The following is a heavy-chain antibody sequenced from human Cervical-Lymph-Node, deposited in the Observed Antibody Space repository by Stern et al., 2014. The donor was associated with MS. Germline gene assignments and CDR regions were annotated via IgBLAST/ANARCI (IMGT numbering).Heavy chain of an antibody. V-gene: IGHV3-9*01. Sequence: EVQLVESGGGLVQPGRALRLSCRASQITFDDYGFHWVRQGPGKGLEWDAGIGWNSATKVYADSVKCRFTISRDNARDSLYLQMNNLTPDDTALYYCAKSYSSSWSGWIDSWGQGILVTVSS. CDR2: IGWNSATK. CDR1: QITFDDYG. CDR3: AKSYSSSWSGWIDS. D-gene: IGHD6-13*01. J-gene: IGHJ5*01.